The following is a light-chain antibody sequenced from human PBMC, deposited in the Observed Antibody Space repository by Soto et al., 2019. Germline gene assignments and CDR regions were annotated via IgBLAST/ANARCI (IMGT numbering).Light chain of an antibody. J-gene: IGKJ2*01. Sequence: EIVMTQSPATLSVSPGERATLSCRASQSVSSNLAWYHQKPGQAPRLLIYGASTRATGIPARFSDSGSGTEFTLTISSLQSKDFAVYYCQQYNNWSYTFGQGTKLEIK. V-gene: IGKV3-15*01. CDR1: QSVSSN. CDR2: GAS. CDR3: QQYNNWSYT.